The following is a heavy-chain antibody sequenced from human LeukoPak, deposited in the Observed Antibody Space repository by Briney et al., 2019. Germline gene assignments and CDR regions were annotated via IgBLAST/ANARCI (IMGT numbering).Heavy chain of an antibody. V-gene: IGHV1-2*02. Sequence: ASVKVSCKASGYTFTGYYMHWVRQAPGQGLEWMGWNNSNSGGTNYAQKFQGRVTMTRDTSISTAYMELSSLRSDDTAVYYCARDSSWYWGQGTLVTVSS. CDR1: GYTFTGYY. CDR3: ARDSSWY. J-gene: IGHJ4*02. CDR2: NNSNSGGT.